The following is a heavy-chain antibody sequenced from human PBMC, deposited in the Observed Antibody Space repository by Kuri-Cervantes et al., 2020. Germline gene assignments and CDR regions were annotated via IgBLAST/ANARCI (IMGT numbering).Heavy chain of an antibody. Sequence: ASVKVSCKASGYTFTGYYMHWVRQAPGQGLEWMGWINPNSGGTNYAQKFQGWVTMTRDTSISTAYMELSSLRSEDTAVYYCARARRDVYNPYYYMDVWGKGTTVTVSS. CDR2: INPNSGGT. CDR3: ARARRDVYNPYYYMDV. J-gene: IGHJ6*03. V-gene: IGHV1-2*04. CDR1: GYTFTGYY. D-gene: IGHD5-24*01.